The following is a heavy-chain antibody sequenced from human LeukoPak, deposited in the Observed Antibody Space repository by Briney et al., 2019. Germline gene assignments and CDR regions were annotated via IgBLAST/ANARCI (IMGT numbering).Heavy chain of an antibody. D-gene: IGHD6-19*01. Sequence: GGSLRLSCAASGFGMTWVRQAPGKGLEWVAVIWYDGSNKYYADSVKGRFTISRDNSKNTLYLQMNSLRAEDTAVYYCARGHHSSIRYYFDYWGQGTLVTVSS. J-gene: IGHJ4*02. V-gene: IGHV3-33*08. CDR3: ARGHHSSIRYYFDY. CDR1: GFG. CDR2: IWYDGSNK.